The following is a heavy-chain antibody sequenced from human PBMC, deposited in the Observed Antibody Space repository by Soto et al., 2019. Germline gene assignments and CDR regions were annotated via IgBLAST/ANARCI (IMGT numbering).Heavy chain of an antibody. CDR2: IDPSDSYT. CDR3: ARHEGYDFWSGYLAYYYYGMDV. V-gene: IGHV5-10-1*01. D-gene: IGHD3-3*01. CDR1: GYSFTSYW. Sequence: PGESLKISCKGSGYSFTSYWISWVRQMPGEGLEWRGRIDPSDSYTNYSPSFQGHVTISADKSISTAYLQWSSLKASDTAMYYCARHEGYDFWSGYLAYYYYGMDVWGQGATVTVSS. J-gene: IGHJ6*02.